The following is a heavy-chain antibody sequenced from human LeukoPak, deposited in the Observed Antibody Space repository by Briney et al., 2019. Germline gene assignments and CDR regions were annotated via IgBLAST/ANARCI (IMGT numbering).Heavy chain of an antibody. Sequence: GGSLRLSCAASGFTFSSYWMSWVRQAPGKGLEWVANIRQDGSDKYSVDSVKGRFTISRDNAKNSLYLQMNSLRAEDTAVYYCARVDDYGSGSFYRSLDYWGQGIVVTVSS. CDR1: GFTFSSYW. J-gene: IGHJ4*02. CDR2: IRQDGSDK. D-gene: IGHD3-10*01. V-gene: IGHV3-7*01. CDR3: ARVDDYGSGSFYRSLDY.